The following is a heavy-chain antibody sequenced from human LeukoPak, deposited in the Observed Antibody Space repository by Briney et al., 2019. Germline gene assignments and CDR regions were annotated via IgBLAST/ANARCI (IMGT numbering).Heavy chain of an antibody. CDR3: ARVSTMVRRGMDV. J-gene: IGHJ6*02. V-gene: IGHV3-74*01. Sequence: GGSLRLSCAASGLTFSTYWMHWVRQAPGKGLVWVSRINPDGSDTIYADSVKGRFTISRDNAKNSLYLQMNSLRADDTAVYYCARVSTMVRRGMDVWGQGTTVTVSS. CDR2: INPDGSDT. D-gene: IGHD3-10*01. CDR1: GLTFSTYW.